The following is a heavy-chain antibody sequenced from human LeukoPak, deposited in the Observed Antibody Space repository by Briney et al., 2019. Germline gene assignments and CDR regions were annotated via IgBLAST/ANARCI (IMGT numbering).Heavy chain of an antibody. CDR3: ARDYYDSSGYYDPQDNWFDP. CDR2: IYYSGST. D-gene: IGHD3-22*01. J-gene: IGHJ5*02. V-gene: IGHV4-30-4*01. CDR1: GFSISSGDYY. Sequence: PSETLSLTCTVSGFSISSGDYYWSWIRQPPGKGLEWIGYIYYSGSTYYNPSLKGRVTISVDTSKNQFSLKLSSVTAADTAVYYCARDYYDSSGYYDPQDNWFDPWGQGTLVTVSS.